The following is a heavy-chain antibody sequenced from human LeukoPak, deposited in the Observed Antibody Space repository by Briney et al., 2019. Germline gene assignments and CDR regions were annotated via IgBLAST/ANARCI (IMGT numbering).Heavy chain of an antibody. CDR1: GGSISSYY. V-gene: IGHV4-59*01. J-gene: IGHJ4*02. Sequence: SETLSLTCTVSGGSISSYYWSWIQQPPGKGLEWIGYIYYSGSTNYNPSLKSRVTISVDTSKNQFSLKLSSVTAADTAVYYCARAHPHFDYWGQGTLVTVSS. CDR2: IYYSGST. CDR3: ARAHPHFDY.